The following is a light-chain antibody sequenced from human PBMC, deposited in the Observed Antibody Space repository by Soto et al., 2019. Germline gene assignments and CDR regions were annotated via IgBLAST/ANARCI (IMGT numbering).Light chain of an antibody. CDR3: QQSYSTPQT. V-gene: IGKV1-39*01. CDR1: QSISSY. J-gene: IGKJ2*01. CDR2: AAS. Sequence: DIQMTQSPSSLSASVGDRVTITCRASQSISSYLNWYQQKPGKAPKHLIYAASSLQSGVPSRFSGSGSGTDFTLTISSLQPEDFATYYCQQSYSTPQTFGQGPKLEIK.